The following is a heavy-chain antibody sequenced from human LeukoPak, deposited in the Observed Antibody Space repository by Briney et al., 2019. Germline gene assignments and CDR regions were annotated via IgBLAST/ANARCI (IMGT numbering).Heavy chain of an antibody. V-gene: IGHV3-48*03. CDR3: ARKQNCDY. CDR1: GFTFSSYE. CDR2: ISGSGSTR. Sequence: GGSLRLSCAASGFTFSSYEMNWVRQAPGKGLEGVSYISGSGSTRYYADSVKGRFTVSRDNAKNSLDLQMNSLRAEDTAVYYCARKQNCDYWGQGTLVTVSS. J-gene: IGHJ4*02.